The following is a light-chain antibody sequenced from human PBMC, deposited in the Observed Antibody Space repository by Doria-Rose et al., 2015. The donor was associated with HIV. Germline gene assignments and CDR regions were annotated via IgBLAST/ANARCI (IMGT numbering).Light chain of an antibody. CDR3: HQYGTSWT. J-gene: IGKJ1*01. V-gene: IGKV3-20*01. CDR2: DGS. Sequence: DIVMTQSPGALSLSPGERATLSCGASQSFSSTYLAWYQQIPGQAPSLLIYDGSTRATGIPDRFSASGSGTDFTLTINRLEPEDFALYYCHQYGTSWTFGQGTKVEI. CDR1: QSFSSTY.